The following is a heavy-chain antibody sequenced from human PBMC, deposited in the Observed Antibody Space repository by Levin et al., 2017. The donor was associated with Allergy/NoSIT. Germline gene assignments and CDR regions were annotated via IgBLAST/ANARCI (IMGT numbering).Heavy chain of an antibody. CDR2: IYYSGST. V-gene: IGHV4-59*01. Sequence: RSSETLSLTCTVSGGSISSYYWSWIRQPPGKGLEWIGYIYYSGSTNYNPSLKSRVTISVDTSKNQFSLKLSSVTAADTAVYYCARGTWFGELLGAFDIWGQGTMVTVSS. CDR3: ARGTWFGELLGAFDI. J-gene: IGHJ3*02. D-gene: IGHD3-10*01. CDR1: GGSISSYY.